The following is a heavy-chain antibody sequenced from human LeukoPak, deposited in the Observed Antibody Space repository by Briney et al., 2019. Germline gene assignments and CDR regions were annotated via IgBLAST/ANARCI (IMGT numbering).Heavy chain of an antibody. CDR3: ARVAGYSSGWLAFDY. CDR1: GFTFSSYE. Sequence: SLRLSCAASGFTFSSYEMNWVGQAPGKGLEGVSYISRSGSTIYYADSVKGRFTISRDNAKNSLYLQMNSLRAEDTAVYYCARVAGYSSGWLAFDYWGQGTLVTVSS. D-gene: IGHD6-19*01. J-gene: IGHJ4*02. CDR2: ISRSGSTI. V-gene: IGHV3-48*03.